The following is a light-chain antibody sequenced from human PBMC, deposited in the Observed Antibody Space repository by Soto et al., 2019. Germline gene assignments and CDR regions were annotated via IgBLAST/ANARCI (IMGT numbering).Light chain of an antibody. Sequence: QSALTQPPSASGSPGQSVTISCTGTSSDAGGYNYVSWYQQHPGKAPKVMIYEVSKWPSGVPDRFSGSKSGNTASLTVSGLQAEDEADYFCKSYAGSNTYVFGSGTKLTVL. J-gene: IGLJ1*01. CDR3: KSYAGSNTYV. CDR2: EVS. V-gene: IGLV2-8*01. CDR1: SSDAGGYNY.